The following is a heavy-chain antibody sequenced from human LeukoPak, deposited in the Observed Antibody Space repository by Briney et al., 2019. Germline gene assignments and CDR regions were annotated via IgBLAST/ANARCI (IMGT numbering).Heavy chain of an antibody. V-gene: IGHV3-23*01. CDR1: GFTVSSNY. CDR3: AKGSVRYYYYMDV. D-gene: IGHD3-10*01. J-gene: IGHJ6*03. CDR2: ISGSGGST. Sequence: GGSLRLSCAASGFTVSSNYMSWVRQAPGKGLEWVSAISGSGGSTYYADSVKGRFTISRDNSKNTLYLQMNSLRAEDTAVYYCAKGSVRYYYYMDVWGKGTTVTISS.